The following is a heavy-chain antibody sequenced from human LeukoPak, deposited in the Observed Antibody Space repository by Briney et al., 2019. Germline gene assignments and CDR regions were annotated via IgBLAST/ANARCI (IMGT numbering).Heavy chain of an antibody. D-gene: IGHD5-24*01. V-gene: IGHV1-69*13. CDR2: IIPIFGTA. CDR1: GGTFSNYA. J-gene: IGHJ2*01. CDR3: ARSGEMATAHWFFDL. Sequence: SVKVSCKASGGTFSNYAINWVRQAPGPGLEWMGGIIPIFGTANYAQNFQGRVTITADGSTTTAYLELSGLRSEDTAVYYCARSGEMATAHWFFDLWGRGTLVTVSA.